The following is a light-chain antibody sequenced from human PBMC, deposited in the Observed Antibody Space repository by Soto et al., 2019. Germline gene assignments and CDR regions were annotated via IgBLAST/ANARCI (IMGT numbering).Light chain of an antibody. Sequence: EIVLTQSPATLFLSPGERATLSCRASQSVSSYLAWYQQKPGQAPRLLIYGASNRATGIPARFSGSGSGTEFTLTISSLQSEYFVVYCCQHYNNWSLTFGQGTRLEIK. J-gene: IGKJ5*01. V-gene: IGKV3D-15*01. CDR3: QHYNNWSLT. CDR1: QSVSSY. CDR2: GAS.